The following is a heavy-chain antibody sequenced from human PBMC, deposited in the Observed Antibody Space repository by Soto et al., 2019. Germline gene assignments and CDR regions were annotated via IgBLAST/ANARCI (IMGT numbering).Heavy chain of an antibody. V-gene: IGHV3-53*01. Sequence: EVQLVESGGGLIQPGGSLRLSCAVSGFTVSNNYMSWVRQAPGKGLEGVSVIYSGGYTAYGDSVKGRFTIPRDNSKNTLFPQRNSLEDDGTAVFYGGAQRGGGGYWGQGTLVTVSS. J-gene: IGHJ4*02. CDR3: GAQRGGGGY. CDR1: GFTVSNNY. CDR2: IYSGGYT. D-gene: IGHD6-25*01.